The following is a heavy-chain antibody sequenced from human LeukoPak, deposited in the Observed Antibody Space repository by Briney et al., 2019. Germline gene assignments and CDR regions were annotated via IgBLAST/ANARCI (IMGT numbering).Heavy chain of an antibody. D-gene: IGHD6-13*01. J-gene: IGHJ1*01. V-gene: IGHV3-23*01. Sequence: PGGSLRLSCAASGFTFSSYAMSWVRQAPGKGLEWVSAISGSGGSTYYADSVKGRFTISRDNSKNTLYLQMNSLRAEDTAVYYCAKAESPAAAPLEYFQHWGQGTLVTVSS. CDR1: GFTFSSYA. CDR3: AKAESPAAAPLEYFQH. CDR2: ISGSGGST.